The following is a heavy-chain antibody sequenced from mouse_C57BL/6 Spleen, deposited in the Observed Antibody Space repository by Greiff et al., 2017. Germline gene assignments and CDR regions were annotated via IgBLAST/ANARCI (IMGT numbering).Heavy chain of an antibody. CDR1: GYTFTSYW. J-gene: IGHJ2*01. Sequence: QVQLQQSGAELVRPGTSVKLSCKASGYTFTSYWMHWVKQRPGQGLEWIGVIDPSDSYTNYNPKFKGKATLTVDTSSSTAYMQLSSLTSEDSAVYYCSSLITAVVFDYWGQGTTLTVSS. CDR3: SSLITAVVFDY. D-gene: IGHD1-1*01. CDR2: IDPSDSYT. V-gene: IGHV1-59*01.